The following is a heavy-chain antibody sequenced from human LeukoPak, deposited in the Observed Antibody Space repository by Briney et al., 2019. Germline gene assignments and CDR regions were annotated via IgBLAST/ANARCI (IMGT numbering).Heavy chain of an antibody. CDR3: AKGLSSSWTPGYHYYYMDV. CDR2: IRYDGSNK. CDR1: GFSFRSYG. J-gene: IGHJ6*03. V-gene: IGHV3-30*02. Sequence: GGSPRLSCAASGFSFRSYGMHWVRQAPGKGLEWVAFIRYDGSNKYYADSAKGRFTISRDNSKNTMYLQMYSLRAEDTAVYYCAKGLSSSWTPGYHYYYMDVWGKGTTVTISS. D-gene: IGHD6-13*01.